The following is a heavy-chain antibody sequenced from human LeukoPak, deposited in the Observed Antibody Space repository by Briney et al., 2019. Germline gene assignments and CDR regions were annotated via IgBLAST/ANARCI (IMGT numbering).Heavy chain of an antibody. Sequence: GASVKVSCKASGYIFTGYYMYWVRQAPGQGLEWMGWINPNSGGTNYAQKFQGRVTMTRDTSISTVYMEMSRLRSDDTAVYYCARDGGMAGVYFFDYWGQGTLVTVSS. CDR1: GYIFTGYY. CDR2: INPNSGGT. CDR3: ARDGGMAGVYFFDY. D-gene: IGHD4-23*01. V-gene: IGHV1-2*02. J-gene: IGHJ4*02.